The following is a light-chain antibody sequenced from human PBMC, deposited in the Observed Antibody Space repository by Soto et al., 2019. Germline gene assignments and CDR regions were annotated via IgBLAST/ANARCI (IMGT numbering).Light chain of an antibody. Sequence: QSALTQPASVSGSPGQSITISCTGTSSDVGGYDHVSWYQQHPGKAPKLIIYDVNIRPSGVSNRFSGSKSGNTASLAVSGLQAEDEADYYCSSYTSRDTLVFGGGNKVTVL. CDR3: SSYTSRDTLV. CDR1: SSDVGGYDH. CDR2: DVN. J-gene: IGLJ3*02. V-gene: IGLV2-14*03.